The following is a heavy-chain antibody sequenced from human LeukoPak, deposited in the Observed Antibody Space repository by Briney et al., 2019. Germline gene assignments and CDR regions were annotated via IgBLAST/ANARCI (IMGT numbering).Heavy chain of an antibody. CDR3: ARDWRFSSGDPCSGI. CDR2: IYYSGNS. CDR1: GGSISTYY. J-gene: IGHJ4*02. V-gene: IGHV4-59*01. D-gene: IGHD2-15*01. Sequence: KPSETLSLTCTVSGGSISTYYWSWIRQPPGKGLEWIGYIYYSGNSNYNPSLKSRVTISVDTSKNQFSLKLSSVTAADTAVYYCARDWRFSSGDPCSGIWGQGTLVTVSS.